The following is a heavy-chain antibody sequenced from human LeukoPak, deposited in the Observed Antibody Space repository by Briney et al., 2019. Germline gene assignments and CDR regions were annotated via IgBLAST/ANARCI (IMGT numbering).Heavy chain of an antibody. V-gene: IGHV4-30-2*01. CDR2: IYHSGST. Sequence: SQTLSLTCAVSGGSIRSGDYSWSWIRQPPGKGLEWIGYIYHSGSTYYNPSLKSRVTISVDRSKNQFSLELSSVTAADTAVYYCARGPYYYDSSVYLGYFDYWGQGTLVTVSS. CDR3: ARGPYYYDSSVYLGYFDY. J-gene: IGHJ4*02. CDR1: GGSIRSGDYS. D-gene: IGHD3-22*01.